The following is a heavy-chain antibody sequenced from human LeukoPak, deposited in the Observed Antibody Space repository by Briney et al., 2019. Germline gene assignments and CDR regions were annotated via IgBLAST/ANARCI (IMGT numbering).Heavy chain of an antibody. CDR2: VSSSISTK. CDR3: ARGFCSSGRCSKYDY. CDR1: GFTFSSNS. V-gene: IGHV3-48*04. J-gene: IGHJ4*02. D-gene: IGHD2-15*01. Sequence: PGGSLRLSCAASGFTFSSNSMNWVRQAPGKGLEWVSYVSSSISTKYYADSVKGRFTISRDNAKNSLYLQMNSLRAEDTAVYYCARGFCSSGRCSKYDYWGQGTLVTVSS.